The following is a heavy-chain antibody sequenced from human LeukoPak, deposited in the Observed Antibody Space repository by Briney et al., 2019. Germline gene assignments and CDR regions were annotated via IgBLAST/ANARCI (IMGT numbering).Heavy chain of an antibody. CDR3: ARSWEPFDAFDI. D-gene: IGHD1-26*01. CDR1: GFTFSSYA. Sequence: PGGSLRLSCAASGFTFSSYAMSWVRQAPGKGLEWVSAISGSGGSTYYADSVKGRFTISRDNSKNTLYLQMNSLRAEDTAVYYCARSWEPFDAFDIWGQGTMVTVSS. V-gene: IGHV3-23*01. J-gene: IGHJ3*02. CDR2: ISGSGGST.